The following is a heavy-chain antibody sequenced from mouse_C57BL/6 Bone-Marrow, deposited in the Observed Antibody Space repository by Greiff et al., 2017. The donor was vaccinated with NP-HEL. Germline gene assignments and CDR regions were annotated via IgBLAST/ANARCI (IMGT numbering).Heavy chain of an antibody. J-gene: IGHJ3*01. CDR1: GFTFSSYA. V-gene: IGHV5-9-1*02. CDR2: ISSGGDYI. CDR3: TRGRAWFAY. Sequence: EVMLVESGEGLVKPGGSLKLSCAASGFTFSSYAMSWVRQTPEKRLEWVAYISSGGDYIYYADTVKGLFTIYRDNARKTLYLQMSSLKSEDTAMYYYTRGRAWFAYWGQGTLVTVSA.